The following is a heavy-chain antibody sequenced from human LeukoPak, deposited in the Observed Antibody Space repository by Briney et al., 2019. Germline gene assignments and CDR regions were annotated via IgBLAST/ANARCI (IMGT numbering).Heavy chain of an antibody. D-gene: IGHD5-12*01. Sequence: SETLSLTCTVSGGSISPYYWSWIRRPPGKGLDWIGYVYYTGGTNYNPSLQSRVTMSVGTSMNQFSLKLSSVTAADTAVYYCARVDVSGYEMYYFDSWGQGTLVTVSS. V-gene: IGHV4-59*01. J-gene: IGHJ4*02. CDR2: VYYTGGT. CDR1: GGSISPYY. CDR3: ARVDVSGYEMYYFDS.